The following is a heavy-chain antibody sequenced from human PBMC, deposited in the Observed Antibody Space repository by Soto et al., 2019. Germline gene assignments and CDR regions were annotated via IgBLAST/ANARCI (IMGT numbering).Heavy chain of an antibody. CDR1: GGSISSGGYS. CDR2: MYHSGST. CDR3: ARDFRLQLDYYYGMDV. Sequence: SLTCAVSGGSISSGGYSWSWIRQPPGKGLEWIGYMYHSGSTYYNPSLKSRVTISVDTSKNQFSLKLSSVTAADTAVYYCARDFRLQLDYYYGMDVWGQGTTVTVSS. D-gene: IGHD4-4*01. J-gene: IGHJ6*02. V-gene: IGHV4-30-2*05.